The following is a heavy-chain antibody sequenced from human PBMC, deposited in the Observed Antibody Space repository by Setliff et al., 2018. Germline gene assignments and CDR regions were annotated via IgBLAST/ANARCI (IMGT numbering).Heavy chain of an antibody. CDR1: GGTFSSYA. V-gene: IGHV1-69*13. D-gene: IGHD3-3*01. J-gene: IGHJ6*02. CDR2: IIPIFGTA. CDR3: AREDGTYHNFWSGYSTTPYYGMDV. Sequence: SVKVSCKASGGTFSSYAISWVRQAPGQGLEWMGGIIPIFGTANYAQKFQGRVTITADESTSTAYMELSSLRSEDTAVYYCAREDGTYHNFWSGYSTTPYYGMDVWGQGTTVTVSS.